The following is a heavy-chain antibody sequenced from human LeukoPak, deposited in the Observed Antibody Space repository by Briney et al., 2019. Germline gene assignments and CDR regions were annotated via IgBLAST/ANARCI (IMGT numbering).Heavy chain of an antibody. Sequence: GGSLRLSCAASGFIFSSYGMHWVRQAPGKGLEWVAVIWYDGSNKYYADSVKGRFTISRDNSKNTLYLQMNSLRAEDTAVYYCARVGRIAVAGGSRRGWYDYWGQGTLVTVSS. D-gene: IGHD6-19*01. J-gene: IGHJ4*02. CDR3: ARVGRIAVAGGSRRGWYDY. V-gene: IGHV3-33*01. CDR1: GFIFSSYG. CDR2: IWYDGSNK.